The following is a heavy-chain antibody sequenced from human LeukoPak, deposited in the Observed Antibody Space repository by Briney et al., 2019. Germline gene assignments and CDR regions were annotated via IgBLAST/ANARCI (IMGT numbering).Heavy chain of an antibody. CDR1: GYTFTSYD. CDR3: ASRILIWFGENVENDY. CDR2: MNPNSGNT. D-gene: IGHD3-10*01. J-gene: IGHJ4*02. V-gene: IGHV1-8*01. Sequence: GASVKVSCKASGYTFTSYDINWVRQATGQGLEWMGWMNPNSGNTGYAQKFQGRVTMTRNTSISTAYMELSSLRSEDTAVYYCASRILIWFGENVENDYWGQGTLVTVSS.